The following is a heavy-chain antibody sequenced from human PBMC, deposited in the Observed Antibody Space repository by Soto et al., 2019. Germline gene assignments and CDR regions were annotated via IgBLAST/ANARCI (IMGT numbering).Heavy chain of an antibody. CDR2: IYSGGST. V-gene: IGHV3-53*01. CDR1: GFTVSSNY. Sequence: GGSLRLSCAASGFTVSSNYMSWVPQAPGKGLEWVSVIYSGGSTYYADSVKGRFTISRDNSKNTLYLQMNSLRAEDTAVYYCARARSAYYYYGMDVWGQGTTVTVSS. J-gene: IGHJ6*02. CDR3: ARARSAYYYYGMDV.